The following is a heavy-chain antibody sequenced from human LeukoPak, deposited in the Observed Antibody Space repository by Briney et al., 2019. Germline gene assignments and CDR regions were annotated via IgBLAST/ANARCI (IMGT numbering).Heavy chain of an antibody. Sequence: SETLSLTCTVSGGSITSYYRSWIRQSPGRGLEWIGFMYYSGTTNYNPSLKSRVTISVDTSKNQFSLRLSSVTAADTAVYYCARGLGDHYDSIKTRFDPWGQGTLVTVSS. CDR3: ARGLGDHYDSIKTRFDP. CDR1: GGSITSYY. J-gene: IGHJ5*02. D-gene: IGHD3-22*01. CDR2: MYYSGTT. V-gene: IGHV4-59*01.